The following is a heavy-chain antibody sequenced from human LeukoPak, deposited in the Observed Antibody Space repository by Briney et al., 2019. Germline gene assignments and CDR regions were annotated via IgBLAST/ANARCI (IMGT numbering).Heavy chain of an antibody. Sequence: ASVKVSCKASGYTFTGYGISWVRQAPGQGLEWMGWISGYNGNTKYAQKLQGRVTMTTDTSTSTAYMELRSLRSDDTAVYYCARVGPHRKMATTRYHFDYWGQGTLVTVSS. CDR1: GYTFTGYG. J-gene: IGHJ4*02. V-gene: IGHV1-18*01. CDR2: ISGYNGNT. D-gene: IGHD5-24*01. CDR3: ARVGPHRKMATTRYHFDY.